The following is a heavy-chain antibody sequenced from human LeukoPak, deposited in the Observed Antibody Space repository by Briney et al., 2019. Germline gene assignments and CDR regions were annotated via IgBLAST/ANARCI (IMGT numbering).Heavy chain of an antibody. Sequence: SETPSLTCTVSGGSISSYYWSWIRQPPGKGLEWIGYIYYSGSTNYNPSLKSRVTISVDTSKNQFSLKLSSVTAADTAVYYCARGANYRFGELSWFDPWGQGTLVTVSS. V-gene: IGHV4-59*01. CDR1: GGSISSYY. J-gene: IGHJ5*02. CDR3: ARGANYRFGELSWFDP. CDR2: IYYSGST. D-gene: IGHD3-10*01.